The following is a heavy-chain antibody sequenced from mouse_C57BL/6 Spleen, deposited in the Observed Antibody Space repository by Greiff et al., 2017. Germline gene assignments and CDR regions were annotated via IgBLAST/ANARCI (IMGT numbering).Heavy chain of an antibody. Sequence: EVKVVESGPVLVKPGASVKMSCKASGYTFTDYYMNWVKQSHGKSLEWIGVINPYNGGTSYNQKFKGKATLTVDKSSSTAYMELNSLTSEDSAVYYCARERLGYDDAMDYWGQGTSVTASS. D-gene: IGHD2-2*01. CDR1: GYTFTDYY. CDR3: ARERLGYDDAMDY. V-gene: IGHV1-19*01. J-gene: IGHJ4*01. CDR2: INPYNGGT.